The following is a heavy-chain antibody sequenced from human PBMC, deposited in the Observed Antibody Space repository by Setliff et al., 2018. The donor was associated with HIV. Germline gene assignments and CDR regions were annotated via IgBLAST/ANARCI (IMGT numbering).Heavy chain of an antibody. D-gene: IGHD3-10*01. CDR1: GFTFSTYG. CDR3: ARKRGADTLYYFDY. CDR2: IWNDGYNK. J-gene: IGHJ4*01. V-gene: IGHV3-33*08. Sequence: GGSLRLSCAASGFTFSTYGMHWARQAPGEGLEWVAVIWNDGYNKYYADSVKGRFAISRDNAKNSLYLQMNSLRAEDTAVYYCARKRGADTLYYFDYWG.